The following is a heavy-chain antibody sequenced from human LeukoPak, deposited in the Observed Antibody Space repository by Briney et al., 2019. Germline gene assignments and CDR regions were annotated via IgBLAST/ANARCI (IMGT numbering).Heavy chain of an antibody. D-gene: IGHD3-10*01. J-gene: IGHJ4*02. Sequence: PGGSLRLSCAASGFTFSSYAMHWVRQAPGKGLEWVAVISYDGSNKYYADSVKGRFTISRDNSKNTLYLQMNSLRAEDTAVYYCATQPGSDYWGQGTLVTVSS. CDR2: ISYDGSNK. CDR3: ATQPGSDY. CDR1: GFTFSSYA. V-gene: IGHV3-30-3*01.